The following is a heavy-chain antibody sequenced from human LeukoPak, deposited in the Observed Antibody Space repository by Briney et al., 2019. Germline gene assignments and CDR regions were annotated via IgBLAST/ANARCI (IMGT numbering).Heavy chain of an antibody. Sequence: PGGSLRLSCAVSVFTFEVYTMRCVRQAPGKGLEWVSLISWDGGITYYADSVKGRFTISRDNSKNSLYLQMNSLRTEDTALYYCEKLGTPRDYWGQGTLVTVSS. CDR2: ISWDGGIT. CDR1: VFTFEVYT. D-gene: IGHD2-15*01. J-gene: IGHJ4*02. CDR3: EKLGTPRDY. V-gene: IGHV3-43*01.